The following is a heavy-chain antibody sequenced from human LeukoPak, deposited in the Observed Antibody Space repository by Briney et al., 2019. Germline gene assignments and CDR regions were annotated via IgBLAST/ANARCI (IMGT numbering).Heavy chain of an antibody. CDR1: GGTFSSYA. CDR3: ARGLWFGELTPFDP. V-gene: IGHV1-69*06. Sequence: ASVKVSCKASGGTFSSYAISWVRQAPGQGLEWMGGIIPIFGTANYAQKFQGRVTITADKSTSTAYMELSSLRSEDTAVYYCARGLWFGELTPFDPWGQGTLVTVSS. J-gene: IGHJ5*02. CDR2: IIPIFGTA. D-gene: IGHD3-10*01.